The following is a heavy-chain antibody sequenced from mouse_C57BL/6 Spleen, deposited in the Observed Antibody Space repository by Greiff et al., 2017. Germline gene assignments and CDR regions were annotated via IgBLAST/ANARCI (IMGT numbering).Heavy chain of an antibody. D-gene: IGHD2-12*01. CDR1: GFTFSDYY. V-gene: IGHV5-16*01. J-gene: IGHJ4*01. Sequence: EVKLMESEGGLVQPGSSMKLSCTASGFTFSDYYMAWIRQVPEKGLEWVANINYDGSSTYYLDSLKSRFIISRDNAKNILYLQMSSLKSEDTATYYCAREYSYYYAMDYWGQGTSVTVSS. CDR2: INYDGSST. CDR3: AREYSYYYAMDY.